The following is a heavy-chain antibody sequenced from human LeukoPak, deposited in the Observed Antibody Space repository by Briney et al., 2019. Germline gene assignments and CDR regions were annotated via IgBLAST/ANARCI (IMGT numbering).Heavy chain of an antibody. CDR1: GYTFTSYD. V-gene: IGHV1-8*03. CDR3: AREAEDYYYYMDV. Sequence: ASVKVSCKASGYTFTSYDINWVRQATGQGLEWMGWMSPNSGNTGYAQEFQGRVTITRNTSISTAYMELSSLRSEDTAVYYCAREAEDYYYYMDVWGKGTTVTVSS. J-gene: IGHJ6*03. CDR2: MSPNSGNT.